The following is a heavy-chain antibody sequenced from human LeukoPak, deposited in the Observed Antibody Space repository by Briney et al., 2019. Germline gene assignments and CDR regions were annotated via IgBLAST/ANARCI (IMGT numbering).Heavy chain of an antibody. Sequence: ASVKVSCTASGYTFTSYDINWVRQATGQGLEWMGWMNANSGNTGYAQKFQGRVTMTRNTSISTAYMELSSLRSENTAVYYCATWSWGDKWGQGTLVTVSS. J-gene: IGHJ4*02. CDR1: GYTFTSYD. CDR2: MNANSGNT. V-gene: IGHV1-8*01. CDR3: ATWSWGDK. D-gene: IGHD3-10*01.